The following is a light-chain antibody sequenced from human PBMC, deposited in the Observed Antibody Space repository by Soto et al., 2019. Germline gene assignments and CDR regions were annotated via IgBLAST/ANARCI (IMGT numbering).Light chain of an antibody. CDR3: QQHQSYWS. CDR2: AAS. J-gene: IGKJ1*01. Sequence: DIDMTQSPSSLSVSVGDRVTITRRASQSIRSYLNWYQQKPGKAPKLLIYAASSLQSGVPSRFSGSGSGTQFTLTISSLQPDDFATYYRQQHQSYWSFGQGTKVDIK. CDR1: QSIRSY. V-gene: IGKV1-39*01.